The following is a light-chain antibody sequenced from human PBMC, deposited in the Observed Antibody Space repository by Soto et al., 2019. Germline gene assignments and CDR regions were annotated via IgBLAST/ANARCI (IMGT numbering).Light chain of an antibody. V-gene: IGKV1-9*01. J-gene: IGKJ4*01. CDR3: QQLNSYSS. Sequence: DIPLTQSPSFLSASVGDRVTITCRASQGIFSSLAWYQQKPGKAPKLLIYAASTLQSGVPSRFSGSGSGTEFTLTISSLQPEDFATYYCQQLNSYSSFGGGTKVEI. CDR1: QGIFSS. CDR2: AAS.